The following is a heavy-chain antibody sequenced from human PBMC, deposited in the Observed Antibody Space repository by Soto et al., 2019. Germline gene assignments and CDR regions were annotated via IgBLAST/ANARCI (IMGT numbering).Heavy chain of an antibody. D-gene: IGHD1-26*01. J-gene: IGHJ4*02. CDR3: ARVVGSKDY. Sequence: QVQLVQSGAEVKKPGSSVKVSCKASGCTFSSYAISCGRQAPGQGLEWMGGILPIFGTANYAQKFQGRVSITADETTSTAYMEPRSLRSEDTSVYSCARVVGSKDYWGQGTLVTVSS. CDR1: GCTFSSYA. V-gene: IGHV1-69*12. CDR2: ILPIFGTA.